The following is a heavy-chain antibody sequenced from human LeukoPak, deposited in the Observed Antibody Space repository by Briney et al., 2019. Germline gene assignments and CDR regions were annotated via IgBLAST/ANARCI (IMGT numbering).Heavy chain of an antibody. CDR2: ISGSGDST. CDR1: GFTFSSYA. Sequence: PGGSLRLPCAASGFTFSSYAVSWVRQAPGKGLEWVSVISGSGDSTYYADSVKGRFTISRDNSKNTLYLQMNGLRAEDTAVYYCAKEPAYSGYWHYFDYWGQGTLVTVSS. CDR3: AKEPAYSGYWHYFDY. J-gene: IGHJ4*02. V-gene: IGHV3-23*01. D-gene: IGHD5-12*01.